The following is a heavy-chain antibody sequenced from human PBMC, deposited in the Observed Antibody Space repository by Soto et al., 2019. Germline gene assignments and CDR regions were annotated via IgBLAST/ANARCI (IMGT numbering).Heavy chain of an antibody. D-gene: IGHD2-2*01. CDR2: ITGSGSST. J-gene: IGHJ6*02. Sequence: VQLVESGGGVVQPGRSLRLSCAASGFTFSSYAMHWVRQAPGKGLEWVSGITGSGSSTYYADSVKGRFTISRDNSKNTLYLQMNSLRAEDTAVYYCAKKKGWVVVTPLDVWGQGTTVTVSS. CDR3: AKKKGWVVVTPLDV. V-gene: IGHV3-23*04. CDR1: GFTFSSYA.